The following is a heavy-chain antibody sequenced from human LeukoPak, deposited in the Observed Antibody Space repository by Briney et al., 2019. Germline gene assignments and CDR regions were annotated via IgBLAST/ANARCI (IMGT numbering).Heavy chain of an antibody. D-gene: IGHD6-19*01. V-gene: IGHV3-9*03. J-gene: IGHJ3*02. Sequence: GGSLRLSCAASGFTFDDYAMDWVRPAPGKGLEWVSGISWDSGSIAYADSVKGRFTISTDNAKTSLYLKMNSLRAEDLALYYCAKGGEEQWLVGDAFDIWGEGTMVTVSS. CDR2: ISWDSGSI. CDR3: AKGGEEQWLVGDAFDI. CDR1: GFTFDDYA.